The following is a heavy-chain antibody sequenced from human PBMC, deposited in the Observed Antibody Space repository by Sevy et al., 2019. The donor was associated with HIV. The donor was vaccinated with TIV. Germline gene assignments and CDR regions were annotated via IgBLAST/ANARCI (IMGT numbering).Heavy chain of an antibody. CDR2: ISGSGGST. D-gene: IGHD3-9*01. CDR1: GFTFSSYA. V-gene: IGHV3-23*01. Sequence: GGSLRLSCAASGFTFSSYAMSWVRQAPGKGLEWVSAISGSGGSTYYADSVKGRFTISRDNSKNTLYLQMNSLRAEDTAVYYCAKKSGYDILTGYSYFDYWGQGTLVTASS. J-gene: IGHJ4*02. CDR3: AKKSGYDILTGYSYFDY.